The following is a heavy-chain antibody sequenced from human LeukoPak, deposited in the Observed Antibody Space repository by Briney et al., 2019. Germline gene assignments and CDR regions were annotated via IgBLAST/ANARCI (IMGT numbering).Heavy chain of an antibody. CDR2: ISDDGSTK. CDR3: ARSGKAV. CDR1: GFPFSGYA. V-gene: IGHV3-30*04. J-gene: IGHJ6*02. Sequence: HPGGSLRLSCAASGFPFSGYAMHWVRQAPGKGLEWLAVISDDGSTKYHVDSVKGRFTISRDNSKNTLFLQMNSLKPEDTAVYYWARSGKAVWGRGTTVTVSS.